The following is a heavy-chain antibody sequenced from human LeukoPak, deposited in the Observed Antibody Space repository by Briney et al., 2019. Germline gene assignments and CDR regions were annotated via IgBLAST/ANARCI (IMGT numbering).Heavy chain of an antibody. CDR3: AKDYYYDSVSAFDI. D-gene: IGHD3-22*01. V-gene: IGHV3-23*01. CDR2: ISGSGGST. J-gene: IGHJ3*02. CDR1: GCTFSSYV. Sequence: GGSLRLSCAASGCTFSSYVMRWVRQAPGKGLEWVSGISGSGGSTYYADSVKGRFTISRYNSKNTLHLQINSMRAQDTTVYYCAKDYYYDSVSAFDIWGQGTMVTVSS.